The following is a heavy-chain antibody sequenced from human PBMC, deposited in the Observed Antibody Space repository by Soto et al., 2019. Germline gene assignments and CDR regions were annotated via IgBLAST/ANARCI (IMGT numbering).Heavy chain of an antibody. V-gene: IGHV1-18*01. J-gene: IGHJ6*02. CDR2: ISPYTGNT. CDR3: VMVDNYVTPTPQDV. D-gene: IGHD3-16*01. Sequence: QVQRVQSGDEVKKPGASVKVSCKASGYIFVNYGIAWVRQAPGQGLGWMGWISPYTGNTHSATKIQGRLTMTTDTSTSTAYMDLGSLTSDDTAVYYCVMVDNYVTPTPQDVWGQGTTVTVSS. CDR1: GYIFVNYG.